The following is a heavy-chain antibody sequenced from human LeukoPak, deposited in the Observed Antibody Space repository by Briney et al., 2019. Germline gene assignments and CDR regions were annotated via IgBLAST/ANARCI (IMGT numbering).Heavy chain of an antibody. V-gene: IGHV1-2*02. J-gene: IGHJ4*02. CDR1: GYTFIGYY. D-gene: IGHD1-26*01. CDR3: ARVGVEATATFDY. Sequence: ASVKVSCKASGYTFIGYYIHWVRQAPGQGLELMGWINANSGGTNYAQKFQGRVTMTRDTSISTAYMELSSLRSDDTAVYFCARVGVEATATFDYWGQGTLVTVSS. CDR2: INANSGGT.